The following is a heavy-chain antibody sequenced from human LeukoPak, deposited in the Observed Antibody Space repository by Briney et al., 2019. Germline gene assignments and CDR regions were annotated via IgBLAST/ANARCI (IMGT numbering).Heavy chain of an antibody. J-gene: IGHJ4*02. CDR2: IYTSGST. V-gene: IGHV4-61*02. CDR1: GGSISSGSYY. CDR3: ASVLGDVGAIN. Sequence: SETLSLTCTVSGGSISSGSYYWSWIRQPAGKVLEWIGRIYTSGSTNYNPSLKSRVTISVDTSKNQFSLKLSSVTAADTAVYYCASVLGDVGAINWGQGTLVTVSS. D-gene: IGHD1-26*01.